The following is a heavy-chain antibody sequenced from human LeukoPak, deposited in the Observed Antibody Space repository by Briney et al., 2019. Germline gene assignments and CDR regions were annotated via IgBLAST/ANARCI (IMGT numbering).Heavy chain of an antibody. CDR3: VKDSLGWYVTYFDY. CDR2: ISGSGGST. V-gene: IGHV3-23*01. CDR1: GFTFSSYA. Sequence: GGSLRLSCAASGFTFSSYAMSWVRQAPGKGLEWVSAISGSGGSTYYADSVKSRFTISRDNSKNTLYLQMNSLRAEDTAVYYCVKDSLGWYVTYFDYWGQGTLVTVSS. D-gene: IGHD6-19*01. J-gene: IGHJ4*02.